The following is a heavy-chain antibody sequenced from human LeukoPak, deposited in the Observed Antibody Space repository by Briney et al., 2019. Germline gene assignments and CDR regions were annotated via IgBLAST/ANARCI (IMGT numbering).Heavy chain of an antibody. CDR3: ARLRVSGSYLYYFDY. CDR1: NGSISSYH. V-gene: IGHV4-4*09. J-gene: IGHJ4*02. Sequence: SETLSLTCTVSNGSISSYHWSWVRQPPGKGLEWIGYILTSGTTNYNPSLKSRLTISVDTSKDRFTLKLSSVTAADTAVYYCARLRVSGSYLYYFDYWGQGTLVTVSS. CDR2: ILTSGTT. D-gene: IGHD3-10*01.